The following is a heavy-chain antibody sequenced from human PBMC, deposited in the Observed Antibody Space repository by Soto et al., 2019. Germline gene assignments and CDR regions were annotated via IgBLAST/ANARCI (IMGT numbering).Heavy chain of an antibody. J-gene: IGHJ4*02. D-gene: IGHD3-10*01. Sequence: EVQLVESGGGLVQPGRSLRLSCAASGFTFDDYAMHWVRRAPGKGLEWVSGISWNSGTIGYADSVKGRFTMSRDNAKNSVYLHMNSLRAEDTALYYCVKDETVVARGLDYWGQGTLVTVSS. V-gene: IGHV3-9*01. CDR1: GFTFDDYA. CDR3: VKDETVVARGLDY. CDR2: ISWNSGTI.